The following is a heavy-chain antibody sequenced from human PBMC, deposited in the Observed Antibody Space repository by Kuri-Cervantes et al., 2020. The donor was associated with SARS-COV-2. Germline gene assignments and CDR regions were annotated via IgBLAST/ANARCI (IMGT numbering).Heavy chain of an antibody. CDR2: IKSKTDGGTT. Sequence: GKSLHVSCAASGFTFSNAWMSWVRQAPGKGLEWVGRIKSKTDGGTTDYAAPVKGRFTISRDDSKNTLYLQMNSLKTEDTAVYYCTTDLEEMATIDYWGQGTLVTVSS. D-gene: IGHD5-24*01. V-gene: IGHV3-15*01. CDR3: TTDLEEMATIDY. J-gene: IGHJ4*02. CDR1: GFTFSNAW.